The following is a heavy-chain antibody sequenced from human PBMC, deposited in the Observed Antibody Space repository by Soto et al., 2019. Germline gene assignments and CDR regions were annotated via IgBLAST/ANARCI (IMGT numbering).Heavy chain of an antibody. D-gene: IGHD1-26*01. V-gene: IGHV3-23*01. CDR3: AKGVQSGSYYVAFDY. Sequence: GGSLRLSCAGSGFTFSSYWMSWVRQAPGKGLEWVSAISGSGGSTYYADSVKGRFTISRDNSKNTLYLQMNSLRAEDTAVYYCAKGVQSGSYYVAFDYWGQGTLVTVSS. J-gene: IGHJ4*02. CDR1: GFTFSSYW. CDR2: ISGSGGST.